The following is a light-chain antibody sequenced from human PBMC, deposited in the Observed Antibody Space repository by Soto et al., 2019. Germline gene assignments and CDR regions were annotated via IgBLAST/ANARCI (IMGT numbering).Light chain of an antibody. Sequence: EVVLTQSPGTLSLSPLEIATLSFMASQSVSATYIAWYQQKSGQAPRLILYGSSSRATGVPDRFSGSGSGTEFTLTIDRLEPEDFATYYCQQYGSSPRAFGQGTKVDIK. J-gene: IGKJ1*01. CDR1: QSVSATY. CDR3: QQYGSSPRA. V-gene: IGKV3-20*01. CDR2: GSS.